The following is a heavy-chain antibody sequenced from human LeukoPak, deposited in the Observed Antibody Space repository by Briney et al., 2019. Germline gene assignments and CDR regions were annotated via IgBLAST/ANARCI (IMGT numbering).Heavy chain of an antibody. V-gene: IGHV3-48*03. CDR1: EFIFSNE. Sequence: PGGSLRLSCAASEFIFSNEVNWFRQAPGKGLEWISYKPRGRNNIYYSDSVKGRFAVSIDPAKNSVYLQMNSLRDEDTAVCYCSSWLGDLLLSLWGQGTMVTVSS. CDR2: KPRGRNNI. D-gene: IGHD6-19*01. J-gene: IGHJ3*01. CDR3: SSWLGDLLLSL.